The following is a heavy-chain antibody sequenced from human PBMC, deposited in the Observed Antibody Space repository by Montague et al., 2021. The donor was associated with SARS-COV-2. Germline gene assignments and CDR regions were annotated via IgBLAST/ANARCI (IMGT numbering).Heavy chain of an antibody. J-gene: IGHJ4*02. CDR2: ADYCFKRYS. V-gene: IGHV6-1*01. D-gene: IGHD6-19*01. CDR1: GDSDGVENVG. Sequence: CAISGDSDGVENVGSGRKRKRLNSSHARLSSADYCFKRYSDYALSVRGRLTVNPDASKNEFSLELNYVTPEDTAVYYCVRYSGWFYFDFWGQGTLVTVSS. CDR3: VRYSGWFYFDF.